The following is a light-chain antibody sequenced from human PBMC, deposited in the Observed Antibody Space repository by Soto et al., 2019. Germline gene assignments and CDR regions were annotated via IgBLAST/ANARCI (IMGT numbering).Light chain of an antibody. Sequence: EVVLTQSPGTLSLSPGERATLSCRAIQSVSSSYLAWYQQKPGQAPRLLIYGASSRATGIPDRFSGSGSGTDFTLTISRLEPEAFAVYYCQQYGSSPLTLGPGTKVDIK. CDR1: QSVSSSY. CDR2: GAS. V-gene: IGKV3-20*01. J-gene: IGKJ3*01. CDR3: QQYGSSPLT.